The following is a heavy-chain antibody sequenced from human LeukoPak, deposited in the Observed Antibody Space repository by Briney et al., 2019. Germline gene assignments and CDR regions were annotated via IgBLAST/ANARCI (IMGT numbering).Heavy chain of an antibody. J-gene: IGHJ4*02. CDR3: AKDMRGGSYNYDY. D-gene: IGHD1-26*01. CDR2: ISWDCGTT. V-gene: IGHV3-43D*03. CDR1: GFTFDDYA. Sequence: GGSLSLSCAASGFTFDDYAMHWVRQAPREGLEWVSFISWDCGTTYYADSVKGRFTISRDNSKNSLYLQMNSLRAEDTALYYCAKDMRGGSYNYDYWGQGTLVTVSS.